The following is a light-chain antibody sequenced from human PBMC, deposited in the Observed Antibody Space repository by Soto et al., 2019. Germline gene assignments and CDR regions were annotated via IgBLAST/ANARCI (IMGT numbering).Light chain of an antibody. CDR2: DAS. CDR3: QQRRSWPPTIT. CDR1: QSVSTY. J-gene: IGKJ5*01. Sequence: EIVLTQSPATLSLSPGERATLSCRASQSVSTYLAWYHQRPGQAPRLLIYDASYRATDIPPRFSGSGSGTDFTLTISSLESEDFAVYYCQQRRSWPPTITFGQGTRLDIK. V-gene: IGKV3-11*01.